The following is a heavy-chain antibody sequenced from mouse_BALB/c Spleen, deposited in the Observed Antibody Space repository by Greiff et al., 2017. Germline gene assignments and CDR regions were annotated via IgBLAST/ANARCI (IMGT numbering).Heavy chain of an antibody. D-gene: IGHD2-1*01. V-gene: IGHV5-17*02. J-gene: IGHJ4*01. CDR3: ARDGNYGYAMDY. CDR2: ISSGSSTI. Sequence: EVKLMESGGGLVQPGGSRKLSCAASGFTFSSFGMHWVSQAPEKGLEWVAYISSGSSTIYYADTVKGRFTISRDNPKNTLFLQMTSLRSEDTAMYYCARDGNYGYAMDYWGQGTSVTVSS. CDR1: GFTFSSFG.